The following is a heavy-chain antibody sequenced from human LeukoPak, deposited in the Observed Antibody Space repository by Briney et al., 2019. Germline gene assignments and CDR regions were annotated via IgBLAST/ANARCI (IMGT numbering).Heavy chain of an antibody. V-gene: IGHV3-23*01. CDR2: ISVSGGST. CDR1: GFTFSSYD. Sequence: PGASLRLSCAASGFTFSSYDMSWVRQAPGKGLEWVSVISVSGGSTTYADSVKGRFTISRDISKNTLYLQMNSLRAEDTAVYYCAKDGSSGYYYFDYWGQGTLVTVSS. D-gene: IGHD3-22*01. J-gene: IGHJ4*02. CDR3: AKDGSSGYYYFDY.